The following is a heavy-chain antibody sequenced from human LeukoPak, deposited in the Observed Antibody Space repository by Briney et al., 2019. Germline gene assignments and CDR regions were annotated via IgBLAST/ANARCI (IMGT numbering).Heavy chain of an antibody. CDR2: ISYDGSNK. D-gene: IGHD3-22*01. J-gene: IGHJ3*02. CDR1: GFTFSSYA. V-gene: IGHV3-30-3*01. CDR3: ARDDSGLGAFDI. Sequence: PGRSLRLSCAASGFTFSSYAMHWVRQAPGKGLEWMAVISYDGSNKYYADSVKGRFTISRDNSKNTLYLQMNSLRAEDTAVYYCARDDSGLGAFDIWGQGTMVTVSS.